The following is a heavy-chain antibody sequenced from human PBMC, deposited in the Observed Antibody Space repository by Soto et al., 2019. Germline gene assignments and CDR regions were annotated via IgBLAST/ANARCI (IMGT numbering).Heavy chain of an antibody. CDR1: VITFSSNW. J-gene: IGHJ4*02. CDR2: IKSEGSGT. V-gene: IGHV3-74*01. D-gene: IGHD5-18*01. CDR3: ARDWGYSQDY. Sequence: EVQLVESGGGLVQPGGSLRLSCAASVITFSSNWMHWVRQAPGKGLVWVSHIKSEGSGTTYEDSVKGRFTISRDNAKSTVYPQMNSLRVEDTAVYYCARDWGYSQDYWGQGTLVTVSS.